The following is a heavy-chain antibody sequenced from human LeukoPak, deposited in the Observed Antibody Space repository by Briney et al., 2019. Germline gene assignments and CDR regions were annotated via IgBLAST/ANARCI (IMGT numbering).Heavy chain of an antibody. V-gene: IGHV3-21*01. CDR1: GFTFSDHD. CDR3: ARDSRYCSSTSCYTYYYGMDV. Sequence: GGSLRLSCAASGFTFSDHDLDWVRQAPGKGLEWVSSISSSSSYIYYADSVKGRFTISRDNAKNSLYLQMNSLRAEDTAVYYCARDSRYCSSTSCYTYYYGMDVWGQGTTVTVSS. CDR2: ISSSSSYI. D-gene: IGHD2-2*02. J-gene: IGHJ6*02.